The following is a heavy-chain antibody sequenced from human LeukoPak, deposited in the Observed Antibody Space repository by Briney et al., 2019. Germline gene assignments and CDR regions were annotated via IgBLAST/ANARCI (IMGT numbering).Heavy chain of an antibody. V-gene: IGHV3-21*01. J-gene: IGHJ4*02. D-gene: IGHD3-22*01. CDR3: ARNPNYYDSSGYYPYFDY. Sequence: GGSLRLSCAASGVTFSSYSINWVRQAPGKGLEWVSSISSSSSYIYYADSVKGRFTISRDNAKNSLYLQMNSLRAEDTAVYYCARNPNYYDSSGYYPYFDYWGQGTLVTVSS. CDR2: ISSSSSYI. CDR1: GVTFSSYS.